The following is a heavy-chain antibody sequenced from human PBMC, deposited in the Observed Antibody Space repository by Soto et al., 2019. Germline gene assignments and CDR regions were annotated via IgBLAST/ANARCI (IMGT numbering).Heavy chain of an antibody. Sequence: EVQLLESGGGLVQPGGSLRLSCAASGFTFSSYAMSWVRQAPGKGLEWVSAISGSGGSTYYADSVKGRFTISRDNSKNTLYLQMNSLRAEDTAVYYCAKGLRFGQWLRFYYFDDWCQGTLVTVSS. D-gene: IGHD6-19*01. J-gene: IGHJ4*02. CDR2: ISGSGGST. CDR3: AKGLRFGQWLRFYYFDD. CDR1: GFTFSSYA. V-gene: IGHV3-23*01.